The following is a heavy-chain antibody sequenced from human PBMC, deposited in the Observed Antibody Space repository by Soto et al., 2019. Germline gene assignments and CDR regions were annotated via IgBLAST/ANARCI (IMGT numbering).Heavy chain of an antibody. CDR1: GGSISSGGYY. CDR2: IYYSGST. CDR3: ARDRLLWSGSYYFDY. V-gene: IGHV4-31*03. Sequence: PSETLSLTCTVSGGSISSGGYYWSWIRQHPGKGLEWIGYIYYSGSTYYNPSLKSRVTISVDTSKNQFSLKLSSVTAADTAVYYCARDRLLWSGSYYFDYWGQGTLVTVSS. J-gene: IGHJ4*02. D-gene: IGHD3-3*01.